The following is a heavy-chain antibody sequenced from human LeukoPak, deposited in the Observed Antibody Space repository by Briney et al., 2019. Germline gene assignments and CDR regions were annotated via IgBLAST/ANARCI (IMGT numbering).Heavy chain of an antibody. J-gene: IGHJ4*02. D-gene: IGHD1-26*01. Sequence: GGSLRLSCLASGFTFSGYSMNWVRQAPGKGLEWVSYVSISSTTINYADPVKGRFTISRDNAKNSLYLQMSSLRDEDTAVYYCARVMYGGISYSVDYWGQGTLVTVSS. CDR2: VSISSTTI. V-gene: IGHV3-48*02. CDR1: GFTFSGYS. CDR3: ARVMYGGISYSVDY.